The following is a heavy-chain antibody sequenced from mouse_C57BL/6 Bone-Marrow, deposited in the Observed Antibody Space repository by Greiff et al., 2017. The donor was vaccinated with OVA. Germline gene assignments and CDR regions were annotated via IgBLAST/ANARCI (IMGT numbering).Heavy chain of an antibody. J-gene: IGHJ3*01. CDR2: IDPEDGDT. D-gene: IGHD2-3*01. Sequence: VQLQQSGAELVRPGASVKLSCTASGFNIKDDYMPWVKQRPEQGLEWIGWIDPEDGDTEYASKFQGQATITADTSSNTAYLKRSSLTSEDTAGYYGTTSRIYDGYYRLAYWGQGTLVTVSA. CDR3: TTSRIYDGYYRLAY. V-gene: IGHV14-4*01. CDR1: GFNIKDDY.